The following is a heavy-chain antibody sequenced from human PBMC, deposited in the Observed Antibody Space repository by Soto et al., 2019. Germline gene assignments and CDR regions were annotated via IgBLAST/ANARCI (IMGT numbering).Heavy chain of an antibody. V-gene: IGHV4-34*01. Sequence: TSETLSLTCAVYGGSFSGYYWSWIRQPPGKGLEWIGEINHSGSTNYNPSLKSRVTISVDTSKNQFSLKLSSVTAADTAVYYCARLKSSIAARPRGFDPWGQGTLVTVSS. CDR2: INHSGST. J-gene: IGHJ5*02. CDR1: GGSFSGYY. CDR3: ARLKSSIAARPRGFDP. D-gene: IGHD6-6*01.